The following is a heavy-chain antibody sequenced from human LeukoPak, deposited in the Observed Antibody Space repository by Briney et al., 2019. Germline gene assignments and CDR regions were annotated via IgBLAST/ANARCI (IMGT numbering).Heavy chain of an antibody. J-gene: IGHJ4*02. V-gene: IGHV3-30*19. Sequence: PGGSLRLSCAASGFTFSSYGMHWVRQAPGKGLEWVAVISYDGINKYYADSVKGRLTISRDNSKNTLYLQINSLRPEDTTVYYCARGPPYSNYALHYFDYWGQGTLVTVSS. D-gene: IGHD4-11*01. CDR2: ISYDGINK. CDR3: ARGPPYSNYALHYFDY. CDR1: GFTFSSYG.